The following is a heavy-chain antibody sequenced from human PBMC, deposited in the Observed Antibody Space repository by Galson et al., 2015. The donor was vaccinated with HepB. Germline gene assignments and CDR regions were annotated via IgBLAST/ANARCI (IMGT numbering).Heavy chain of an antibody. CDR1: GFTFSSYW. J-gene: IGHJ6*03. CDR2: IKQDGSEK. Sequence: SLRLSCAASGFTFSSYWMSWVRQAPGKGLEWVANIKQDGSEKYYVDSVKGRFTISRDNAKNTLYLQMNSLRAEDTAVYYCARVFPVAGYYYYYSYMDVWGQGTPVTVSS. V-gene: IGHV3-7*01. CDR3: ARVFPVAGYYYYYSYMDV. D-gene: IGHD6-19*01.